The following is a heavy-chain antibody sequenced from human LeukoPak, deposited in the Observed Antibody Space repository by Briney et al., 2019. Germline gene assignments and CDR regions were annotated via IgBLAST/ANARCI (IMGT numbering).Heavy chain of an antibody. V-gene: IGHV4-39*01. Sequence: PSETLPLTCTVSGGSISSSSYYWGWIRQPPGKGLEWIGSIYYSGSTYYNPSLKSRVTISVDTSKNQFSLKLSSVTAADTAVYYCARLRDYYDSSGYYDLSYFDYWGQGTLVTVSS. D-gene: IGHD3-22*01. CDR3: ARLRDYYDSSGYYDLSYFDY. CDR1: GGSISSSSYY. CDR2: IYYSGST. J-gene: IGHJ4*02.